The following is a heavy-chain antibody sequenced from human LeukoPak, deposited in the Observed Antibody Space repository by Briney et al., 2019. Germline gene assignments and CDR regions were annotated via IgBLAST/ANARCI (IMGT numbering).Heavy chain of an antibody. V-gene: IGHV3-48*01. D-gene: IGHD6-13*01. CDR1: VFTFSSYS. J-gene: IGHJ6*02. CDR3: ARCIAAAAKEDDYGMDV. CDR2: MRSSSSSI. Sequence: RGGSLRLSCAASVFTFSSYSMNGVRQAPGEGLECVSYMRSSSSSIYNADSVKGRFTISRDNTKNSLYLQMNSLRAEDTAVYYCARCIAAAAKEDDYGMDVWGQGTTVTVSS.